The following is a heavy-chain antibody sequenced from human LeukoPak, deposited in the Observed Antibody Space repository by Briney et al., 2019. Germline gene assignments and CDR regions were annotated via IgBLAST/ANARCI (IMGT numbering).Heavy chain of an antibody. CDR3: ARGGYSYGYGPFDY. D-gene: IGHD5-18*01. CDR1: GGTFSSYA. CDR2: IIPIFGTA. J-gene: IGHJ4*02. Sequence: ASVKVSCKASGGTFSSYAISWVRQAPGQGLEWMGGIIPIFGTANYAQKFQGRVTITADESTSTAYMELSSLRSEDTAVYYCARGGYSYGYGPFDYWGQGTLVTVSS. V-gene: IGHV1-69*13.